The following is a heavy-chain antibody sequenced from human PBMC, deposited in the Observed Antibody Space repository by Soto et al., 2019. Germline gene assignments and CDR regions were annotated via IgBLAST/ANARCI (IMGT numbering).Heavy chain of an antibody. V-gene: IGHV4-4*07. CDR3: ARGSLGPDY. Sequence: SETLSLTCTVSSGSLSNYYWSWIRQPAGKGLEWIGRIFPTGNTDYNPSLRSRVTMSVDTSKNQFSLKLISVPAADTAVYYCARGSLGPDYWGPGTLVTVSS. CDR2: IFPTGNT. D-gene: IGHD1-26*01. CDR1: SGSLSNYY. J-gene: IGHJ4*02.